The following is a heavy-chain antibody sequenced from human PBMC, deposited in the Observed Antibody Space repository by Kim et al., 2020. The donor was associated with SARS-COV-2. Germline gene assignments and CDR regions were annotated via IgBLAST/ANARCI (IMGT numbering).Heavy chain of an antibody. CDR1: GYTFTNYA. CDR3: AREYWTLGSPGFLAF. Sequence: ASVKVSCKASGYTFTNYAMHWVRQAPGQRLEWLGWNNAGNGNSEYSQKFQDRVTFTRDASATTAYMELSSLRSEDTAIYYCAREYWTLGSPGFLAFWGPGTLVTVSS. V-gene: IGHV1-3*01. CDR2: NNAGNGNS. D-gene: IGHD2-15*01. J-gene: IGHJ4*02.